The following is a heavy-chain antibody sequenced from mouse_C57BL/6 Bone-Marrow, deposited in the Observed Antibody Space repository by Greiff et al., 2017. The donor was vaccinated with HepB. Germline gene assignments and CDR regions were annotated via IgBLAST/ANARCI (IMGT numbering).Heavy chain of an antibody. CDR3: ARKLTGGLYYFDY. CDR1: GYTFTSYW. CDR2: IDPSDSET. Sequence: QVQLQQSGAELVRPGSSVKLSCKASGYTFTSYWMHWVKQRPIQGLEWIGNIDPSDSETHYNQKFKDKATLTVDKSSSTAYMQLSSLTSEDSAVYYCARKLTGGLYYFDYWGQGTTLTVSS. J-gene: IGHJ2*01. V-gene: IGHV1-52*01. D-gene: IGHD4-1*01.